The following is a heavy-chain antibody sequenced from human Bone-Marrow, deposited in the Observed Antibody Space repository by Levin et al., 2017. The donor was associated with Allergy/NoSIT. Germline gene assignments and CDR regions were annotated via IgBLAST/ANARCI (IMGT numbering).Heavy chain of an antibody. CDR1: GYTFRSYG. Sequence: GESLKISCRASGYTFRSYGLSWVRRAPGQGLEWMGWISGYNGNTNYAQNFQDRVTMTTDTSTTTVYMELRNLRSDDSAVYYCARNRQGDYLLDVFDVWGQGTMVIVSS. J-gene: IGHJ3*01. V-gene: IGHV1-18*01. CDR3: ARNRQGDYLLDVFDV. CDR2: ISGYNGNT. D-gene: IGHD4-17*01.